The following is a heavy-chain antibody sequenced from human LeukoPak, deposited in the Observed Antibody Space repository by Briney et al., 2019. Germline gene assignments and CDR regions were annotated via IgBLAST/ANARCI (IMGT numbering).Heavy chain of an antibody. CDR3: ARGRHIVVVTAVDDAFDI. CDR1: GYSISSGYY. CDR2: IYHSGST. V-gene: IGHV4-38-2*02. Sequence: SETLSLTCTVSGYSISSGYYWGWIRQPPGKGLEWIGSIYHSGSTYYNPSLKSRVTISVDTSKNQFSLKLSSVTAADTAVYYCARGRHIVVVTAVDDAFDIWGQGTMVTVSS. J-gene: IGHJ3*02. D-gene: IGHD2-21*02.